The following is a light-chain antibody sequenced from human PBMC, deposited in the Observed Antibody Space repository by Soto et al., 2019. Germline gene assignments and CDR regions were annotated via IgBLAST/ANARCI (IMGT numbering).Light chain of an antibody. Sequence: DIQMTQSPSSLSASVGDRVTITCRASQDISVDLAWYQQKPGKVPKLLIYSASTLQSGVPSRFSGSGSGTDFTLTISSLQPEDVATYYCQKFKTAPLNFGQGTRLEIK. CDR3: QKFKTAPLN. J-gene: IGKJ5*01. CDR1: QDISVD. CDR2: SAS. V-gene: IGKV1-27*01.